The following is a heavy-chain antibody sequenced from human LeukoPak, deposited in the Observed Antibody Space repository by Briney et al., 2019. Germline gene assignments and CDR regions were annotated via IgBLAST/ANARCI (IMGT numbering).Heavy chain of an antibody. CDR2: IYSGGST. Sequence: GGSLRLSCAASGFTVSSNYMSWVRQAPGKGLEWVSVIYSGGSTYYADSVKGRLTISRDNSKNTLYLQMNSLRAEDTAVYYCARERTFFGEFDYWGQGTLVTVSS. V-gene: IGHV3-66*01. D-gene: IGHD3-10*01. J-gene: IGHJ4*02. CDR3: ARERTFFGEFDY. CDR1: GFTVSSNY.